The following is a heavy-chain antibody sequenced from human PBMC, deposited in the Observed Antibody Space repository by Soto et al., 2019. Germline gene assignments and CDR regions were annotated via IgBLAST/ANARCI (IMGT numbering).Heavy chain of an antibody. CDR3: AKVATIHYYYYGMDV. J-gene: IGHJ6*02. D-gene: IGHD5-12*01. Sequence: EVQLVESGGGLVQPGRSLRLSCAASGFTFDDYAMHWVRQAPGKGLEWVSGISWNSGSIGYADSVKGRFTISRDNAKNSLYLQMNSLRAEDTALYSCAKVATIHYYYYGMDVWGQGTTVTVSS. CDR2: ISWNSGSI. CDR1: GFTFDDYA. V-gene: IGHV3-9*01.